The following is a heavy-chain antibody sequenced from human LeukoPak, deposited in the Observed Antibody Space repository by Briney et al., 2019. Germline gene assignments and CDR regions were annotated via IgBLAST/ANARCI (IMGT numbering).Heavy chain of an antibody. CDR3: ARRYEVAGKDNSFDY. CDR1: GGSISSYY. D-gene: IGHD6-19*01. Sequence: SETLSLTCTVSGGSISSYYWSWIRQPPGKGVEWIGYIYYSGSTNYNPSLKSRVTISVDTSKNQFSLKLSSVTAADTAVYYCARRYEVAGKDNSFDYWGQGTLVTVSS. J-gene: IGHJ4*02. CDR2: IYYSGST. V-gene: IGHV4-59*08.